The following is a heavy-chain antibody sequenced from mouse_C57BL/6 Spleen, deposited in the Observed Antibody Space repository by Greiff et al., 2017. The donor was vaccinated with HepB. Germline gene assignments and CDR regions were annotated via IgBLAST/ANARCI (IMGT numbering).Heavy chain of an antibody. CDR2: ISDGGSYT. D-gene: IGHD2-5*01. CDR1: GFTFSSYA. CDR3: AREVPYSNYADWYFDV. J-gene: IGHJ1*03. Sequence: EVKLQESGGGLVKPGGSLKLSCAASGFTFSSYAMSWVRQTPEKRLEWVATISDGGSYTYYPDNVKGRFTISRDNAKNNLYLQMSHLKSEDTAMYYCAREVPYSNYADWYFDVWGTGTTVTVSS. V-gene: IGHV5-4*01.